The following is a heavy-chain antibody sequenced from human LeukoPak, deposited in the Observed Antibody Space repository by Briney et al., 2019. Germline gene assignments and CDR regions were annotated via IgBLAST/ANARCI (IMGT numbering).Heavy chain of an antibody. CDR1: GSTFSSYG. V-gene: IGHV3-30*02. CDR3: TSYDAGGPPWYSSGWGFDY. D-gene: IGHD6-19*01. J-gene: IGHJ4*02. CDR2: IRYDGSNK. Sequence: GGSLRLSCAASGSTFSSYGMHWVRQAPGKGLEWVAFIRYDGSNKYYADSVKGRFTISRDNSKNTLYLQMNSLKTEDTAVYYCTSYDAGGPPWYSSGWGFDYWGQGTLVTVSS.